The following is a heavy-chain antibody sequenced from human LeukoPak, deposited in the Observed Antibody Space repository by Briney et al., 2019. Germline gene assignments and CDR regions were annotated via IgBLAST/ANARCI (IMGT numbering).Heavy chain of an antibody. CDR1: GYTFTGYY. Sequence: ASVKVSCKASGYTFTGYYIHWVRPAPGQGLEWMGWINPNSGGTNYAQKFQGRVTMTRDTSISTVYMELSRLRSDDTALYYCARERRPHSEGSFIGDYWGQGTLVSVSS. V-gene: IGHV1-2*02. D-gene: IGHD3-10*01. J-gene: IGHJ4*02. CDR2: INPNSGGT. CDR3: ARERRPHSEGSFIGDY.